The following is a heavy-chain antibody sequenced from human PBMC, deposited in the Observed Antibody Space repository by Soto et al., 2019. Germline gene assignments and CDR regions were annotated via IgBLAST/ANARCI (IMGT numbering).Heavy chain of an antibody. CDR2: IIPIFGTA. D-gene: IGHD6-13*01. J-gene: IGHJ3*02. V-gene: IGHV1-69*06. CDR3: ARVAAAGTTAFDI. Sequence: SVKVSCKASGGTFSSYAISWVRQAPGQGLEWMGGIIPIFGTANYAQKFQGRVTITADKSTSTAYMELSSLRSEDTAVYYCARVAAAGTTAFDIWGQGTMVTVSS. CDR1: GGTFSSYA.